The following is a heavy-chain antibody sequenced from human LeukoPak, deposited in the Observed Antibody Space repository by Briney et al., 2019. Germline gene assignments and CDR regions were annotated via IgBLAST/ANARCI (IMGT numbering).Heavy chain of an antibody. CDR3: ARDSGGYGYFDY. CDR1: GGTFSSYA. D-gene: IGHD5-12*01. Sequence: GASVKVSCKASGGTFSSYAISWVRQAPGQGLEWMGGIIPIFGTANYAQKFQGRVTITTDESTSTAYMELSSLRAEDTVVYYCARDSGGYGYFDYWGQGTLVTVSS. V-gene: IGHV1-69*05. CDR2: IIPIFGTA. J-gene: IGHJ4*02.